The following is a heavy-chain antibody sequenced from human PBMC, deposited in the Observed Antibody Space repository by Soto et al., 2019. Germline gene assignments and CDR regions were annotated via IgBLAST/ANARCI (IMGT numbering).Heavy chain of an antibody. Sequence: PSETLSLTCAVSGYSISSSNWWGWIRQPPGKGLEWIGYIYYSGSTYYNPSLKSRATMSVDTSKNQFSLNLKSVTAADTALYYCARQGFGAIHGLVDVWGQGITVTVSS. CDR2: IYYSGST. J-gene: IGHJ6*02. CDR3: ARQGFGAIHGLVDV. CDR1: GYSISSSNW. D-gene: IGHD3-10*01. V-gene: IGHV4-28*01.